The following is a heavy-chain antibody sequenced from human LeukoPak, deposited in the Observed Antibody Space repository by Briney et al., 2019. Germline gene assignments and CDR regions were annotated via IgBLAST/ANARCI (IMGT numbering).Heavy chain of an antibody. CDR2: IYHSGST. CDR1: GYSISSGYY. Sequence: SETLSLTCTVSGYSISSGYYSGWIRQPPGKGLEWIGSIYHSGSTYYNPSLKSRVTISVDTSKNQFSLKLSSVTAADTAVYYCAREGSPRPHVDYWGQGTLVTVSS. CDR3: AREGSPRPHVDY. V-gene: IGHV4-38-2*02. J-gene: IGHJ4*02. D-gene: IGHD3-10*01.